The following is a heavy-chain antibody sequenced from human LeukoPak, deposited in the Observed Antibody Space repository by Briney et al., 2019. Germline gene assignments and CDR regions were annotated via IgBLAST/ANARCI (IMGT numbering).Heavy chain of an antibody. Sequence: SETLSLTCTVAGGSISSGGYYWSRIRQHPGKGLEWTGYIYYSGSTYYNPSLKSRVTISVDTSKNQFSLKLSSVTAADTAVYYCASNSVAGKVLVFDYWGQGTLVTVSS. D-gene: IGHD6-19*01. CDR2: IYYSGST. V-gene: IGHV4-31*03. CDR1: GGSISSGGYY. J-gene: IGHJ4*02. CDR3: ASNSVAGKVLVFDY.